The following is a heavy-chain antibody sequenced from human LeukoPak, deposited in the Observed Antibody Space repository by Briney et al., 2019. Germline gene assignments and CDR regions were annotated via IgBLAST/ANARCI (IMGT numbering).Heavy chain of an antibody. D-gene: IGHD5-18*01. CDR1: GGSFSGYY. V-gene: IGHV4-34*01. CDR3: AGGYSYGSTYYYMDV. J-gene: IGHJ6*03. CDR2: INHSGST. Sequence: SETLSLTCAVYGGSFSGYYWSWIRQPPGKRLEWIGEINHSGSTNYNPSLKSRVTISVDTSKNQFSLKLSSVTAADTAVYYCAGGYSYGSTYYYMDVWGKGTTVTISS.